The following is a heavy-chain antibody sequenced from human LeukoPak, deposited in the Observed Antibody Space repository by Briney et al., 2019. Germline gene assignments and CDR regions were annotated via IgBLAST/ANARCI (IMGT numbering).Heavy chain of an antibody. V-gene: IGHV1-18*01. CDR3: ARWRLVAPGTYYYYYMDV. Sequence: WASVKVSCKASGYTFTKYGVSWVRQAPGQGLEWMGWINAYNGDTHYAQNLQGRLTMTTDTSTSTAFMELRSLRPDDTAVYYCARWRLVAPGTYYYYYMDVWGRGTTVTVPS. D-gene: IGHD2-2*01. CDR1: GYTFTKYG. J-gene: IGHJ6*03. CDR2: INAYNGDT.